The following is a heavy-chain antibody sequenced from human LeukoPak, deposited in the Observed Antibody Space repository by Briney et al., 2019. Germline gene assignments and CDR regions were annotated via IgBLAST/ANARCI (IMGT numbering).Heavy chain of an antibody. V-gene: IGHV3-30*18. J-gene: IGHJ4*02. Sequence: PGGSLRLSCAASGFTFSSYGMHWVRQAPGKGLEWVAVISYDGSNKYYADSVKGRFTISRDNSKNTLYLQMNRLRAEDTAVYYCAKDSSSSGWLDYWGQGTLVTVSS. D-gene: IGHD6-19*01. CDR2: ISYDGSNK. CDR3: AKDSSSSGWLDY. CDR1: GFTFSSYG.